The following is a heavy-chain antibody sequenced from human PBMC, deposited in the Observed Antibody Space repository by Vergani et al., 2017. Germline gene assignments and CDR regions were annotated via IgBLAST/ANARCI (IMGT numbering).Heavy chain of an antibody. D-gene: IGHD2-2*02. CDR1: GFTFSNAW. J-gene: IGHJ4*02. CDR2: IKSKTDGGTT. V-gene: IGHV3-15*01. CDR3: TTVGEGVPAAILNY. Sequence: EVQLVESGGGLVKPGGSLRLSCAASGFTFSNAWMSWVRQAPGKGLEWLGRIKSKTDGGTTDYAAPVKGRFTISRDDSKNTLYLQMNSLKTEDTAVYYCTTVGEGVPAAILNYWGQGTLVTVSS.